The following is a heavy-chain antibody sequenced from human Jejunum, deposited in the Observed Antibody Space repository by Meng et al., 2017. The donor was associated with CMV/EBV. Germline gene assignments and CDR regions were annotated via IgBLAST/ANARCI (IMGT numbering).Heavy chain of an antibody. V-gene: IGHV4-39*01. CDR1: GGSIRSSSYY. CDR2: IYYSGST. J-gene: IGHJ2*01. Sequence: LQLPESGPGPVKPSETLSLTCTGSGGSIRSSSYYWGWIRQPPGKGLEWIGSIYYSGSTYYNPSLKSRVTISVDTSKNQFSLKLSSVTAADTAVYYCASPLGILGIVDLWGRGTLVTVSS. CDR3: ASPLGILGIVDL. D-gene: IGHD7-27*01.